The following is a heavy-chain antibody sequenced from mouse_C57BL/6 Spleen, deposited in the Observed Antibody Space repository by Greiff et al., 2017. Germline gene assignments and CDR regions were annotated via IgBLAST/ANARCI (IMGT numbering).Heavy chain of an antibody. CDR2: IDPSDSYT. V-gene: IGHV1-50*01. Sequence: QVQLKQPGAELVKPGASVKLSCKASGYTFTSYWMPWVKQRPGQGLEWIGEIDPSDSYTNYNQKFKGKATLTVDTSSSTAYMQLSSLTSEDSAVYYCARLDYSNYFDYWGQGTTLTVAS. CDR1: GYTFTSYW. D-gene: IGHD2-5*01. J-gene: IGHJ2*01. CDR3: ARLDYSNYFDY.